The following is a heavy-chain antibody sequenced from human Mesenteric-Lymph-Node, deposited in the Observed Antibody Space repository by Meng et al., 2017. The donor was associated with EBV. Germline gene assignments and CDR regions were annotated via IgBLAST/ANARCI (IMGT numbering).Heavy chain of an antibody. CDR3: ARVRSSGSGLIRNYFDY. Sequence: QVQPQEGGAGLLTPAETLSLRWYVDGGSFNDYYWIWIRQAPGKGLEWIGEINHIRSVYYNPSLKSRVTISVDTSNNQISLRLTSVTAADTAIYYCARVRSSGSGLIRNYFDYWGQGTLVTVSS. CDR2: INHIRSV. CDR1: GGSFNDYY. J-gene: IGHJ4*02. V-gene: IGHV4-34*02. D-gene: IGHD6-19*01.